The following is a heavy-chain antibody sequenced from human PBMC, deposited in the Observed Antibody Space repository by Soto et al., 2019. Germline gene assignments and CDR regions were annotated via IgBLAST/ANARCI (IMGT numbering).Heavy chain of an antibody. CDR3: ARGGASCSSTSGSMPAGWFDP. V-gene: IGHV1-18*01. D-gene: IGHD2-2*01. J-gene: IGHJ5*02. CDR2: ISAYNGNT. Sequence: QVQLVQSGAEVKKPGASVKVSCKASGYTFTSYGISWVRQAPGQGLEWMGWISAYNGNTNYAQKLQGRVTMTTDTSTNTVHLELRSLRTDDTAVYYCARGGASCSSTSGSMPAGWFDPWGQGTLVTVCS. CDR1: GYTFTSYG.